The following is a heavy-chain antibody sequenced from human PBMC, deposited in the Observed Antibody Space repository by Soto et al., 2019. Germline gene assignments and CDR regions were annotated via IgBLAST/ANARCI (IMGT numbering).Heavy chain of an antibody. CDR1: GFTFSSYW. D-gene: IGHD6-13*01. CDR2: IKQDRSEK. V-gene: IGHV3-7*02. J-gene: IGHJ5*02. CDR3: ARHPERIAEIGWFDP. Sequence: GGSLRLSCAASGFTFSSYWMSWVRQAPGKGLEWVANIKQDRSEKYYVDSVKGRFNISRDNANNSLYLQMNCLRAEDTAVYYCARHPERIAEIGWFDPWGQGT.